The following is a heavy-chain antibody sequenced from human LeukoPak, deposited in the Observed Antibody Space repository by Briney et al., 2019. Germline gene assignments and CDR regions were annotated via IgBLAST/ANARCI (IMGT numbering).Heavy chain of an antibody. Sequence: SETLSLTCTVSGGSISSYYWSWIRQPPGKGLEWIGYIYYSGSTNYNSSLKSRVTISVDTSKNQFSLKLSSVTAADTAVYYCAGDQCSGGSCYPGWFDPWGQGTLVTVSS. D-gene: IGHD2-15*01. CDR1: GGSISSYY. J-gene: IGHJ5*02. CDR3: AGDQCSGGSCYPGWFDP. CDR2: IYYSGST. V-gene: IGHV4-59*01.